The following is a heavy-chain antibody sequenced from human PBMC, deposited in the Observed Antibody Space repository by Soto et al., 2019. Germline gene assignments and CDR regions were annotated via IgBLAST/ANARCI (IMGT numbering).Heavy chain of an antibody. CDR3: ARETPGWNPFDY. V-gene: IGHV3-30*03. D-gene: IGHD1-1*01. J-gene: IGHJ4*02. Sequence: QVQLVESGGGVGQPGRSLRLSCTASGFTFSSYVMHWVRQAPGKGLEWVALISYDGSNKQYADSVKGRFTISRDNSKNTLYLQVNSLRAEDTAVYYCARETPGWNPFDYWGQGTLVTVSS. CDR1: GFTFSSYV. CDR2: ISYDGSNK.